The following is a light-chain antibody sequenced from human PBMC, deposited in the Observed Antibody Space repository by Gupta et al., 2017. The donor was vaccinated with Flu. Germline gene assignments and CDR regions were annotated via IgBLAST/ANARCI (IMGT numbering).Light chain of an antibody. V-gene: IGLV1-51*02. CDR2: ENN. CDR1: SSNIGNNY. CDR3: GTWDSSLSAVV. J-gene: IGLJ2*01. Sequence: APGQKVTISCSGSSSNIGNNYVSWYQQLPGTAPKPLIYENNKRPSGIPDRFSGSKSGTSATLGITGLQTGDETDYYCGTWDSSLSAVVFGGGTKLTVL.